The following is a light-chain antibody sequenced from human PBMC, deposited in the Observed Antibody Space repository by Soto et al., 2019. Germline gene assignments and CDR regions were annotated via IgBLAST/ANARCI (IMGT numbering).Light chain of an antibody. J-gene: IGKJ1*01. V-gene: IGKV1-5*01. CDR1: QSVSNW. CDR3: QQYDSYSWT. Sequence: DIQMTQSPSTLSASVGERVTITCRASQSVSNWLAWYRHKPRKAPKLLIYDVSSLESGVPSRFSGSGSGTEFILTISSPQPDDFATYYCQQYDSYSWTFGQGTKVDIK. CDR2: DVS.